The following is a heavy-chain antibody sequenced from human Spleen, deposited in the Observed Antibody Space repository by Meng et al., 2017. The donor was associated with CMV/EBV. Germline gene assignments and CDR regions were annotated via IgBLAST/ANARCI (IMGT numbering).Heavy chain of an antibody. CDR2: IHHSRNT. CDR1: GGSINSDYNY. CDR3: ARELSFPPATKH. J-gene: IGHJ4*02. D-gene: IGHD1-1*01. Sequence: QVQLQESGPVLVKPSQTLSLTCTVSGGSINSDYNYCSLIRPSPGEVVEWIEHIHHSRNTDYTPSLKSLLSISVDSSKNQFSLILTAVTAADTANYYCARELSFPPATKHWGQGTLVTVSS. V-gene: IGHV4-30-4*08.